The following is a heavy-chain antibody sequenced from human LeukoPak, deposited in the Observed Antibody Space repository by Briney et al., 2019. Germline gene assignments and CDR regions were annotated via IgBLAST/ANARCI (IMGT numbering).Heavy chain of an antibody. CDR2: IRSKAYGGTT. Sequence: GGSLRLSCTASGLTFGDYAMSWFRQAPGKGLEWVGFIRSKAYGGTTEYAASVKGRFTISRDDSKSIAYLQMNSLETEDTAVYYCTREVAAAGYYYYYYMDVWGKGTTVTVSS. J-gene: IGHJ6*03. V-gene: IGHV3-49*03. CDR3: TREVAAAGYYYYYYMDV. CDR1: GLTFGDYA. D-gene: IGHD6-13*01.